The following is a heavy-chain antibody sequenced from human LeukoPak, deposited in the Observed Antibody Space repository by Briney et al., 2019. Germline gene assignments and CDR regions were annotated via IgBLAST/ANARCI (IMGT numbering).Heavy chain of an antibody. J-gene: IGHJ4*02. CDR1: GYTFTSYG. Sequence: GASVKVSCKASGYTFTSYGISWVRQAPGQGLEWMGWISAYNGNTNYAQKLQGRVTMTTDTSTGTAYMELRSLRSDDTAVYYCARDSYGSGWYYFDYWGQGTLVTVSS. D-gene: IGHD6-19*01. CDR2: ISAYNGNT. V-gene: IGHV1-18*01. CDR3: ARDSYGSGWYYFDY.